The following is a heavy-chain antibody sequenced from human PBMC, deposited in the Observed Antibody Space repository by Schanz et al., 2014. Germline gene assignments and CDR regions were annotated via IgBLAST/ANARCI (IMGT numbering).Heavy chain of an antibody. V-gene: IGHV1-69*02. CDR1: RSTFSSYT. CDR2: FIPILDVG. Sequence: QVQLVQSGAEVKKPGSSVKVSCKASRSTFSSYTISWVRQARGQGLEWVGRFIPILDVGNYAQQFQGRVAFIADKSTSTAYMELSSLRYEDTALYYCARGGGPEDVFDIWGQGTILTVSS. D-gene: IGHD2-15*01. J-gene: IGHJ3*02. CDR3: ARGGGPEDVFDI.